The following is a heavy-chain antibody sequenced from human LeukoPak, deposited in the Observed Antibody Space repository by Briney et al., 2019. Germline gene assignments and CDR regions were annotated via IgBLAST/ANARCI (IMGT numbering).Heavy chain of an antibody. CDR2: ISGDGGST. CDR1: GFTFDDYA. D-gene: IGHD4-17*01. Sequence: PGGSLRLSCAASGFTFDDYAMHWVRQAPGKGLEWVSLISGDGGSTYYADSVKGRFTISRDNAKNSLYLQMNSLRAEDTAVYYCARVTLYAESALDYWGQGTLVTVPS. V-gene: IGHV3-43*02. J-gene: IGHJ4*02. CDR3: ARVTLYAESALDY.